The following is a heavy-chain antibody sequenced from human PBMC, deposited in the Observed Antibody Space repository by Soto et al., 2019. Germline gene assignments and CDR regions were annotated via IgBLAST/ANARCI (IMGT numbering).Heavy chain of an antibody. CDR1: GFTFSSYA. D-gene: IGHD3-3*01. CDR2: ISSNGGST. J-gene: IGHJ5*02. CDR3: VKGNAIFGVAISKNWFGP. V-gene: IGHV3-64D*08. Sequence: GGSLRLSCSASGFTFSSYAMHWFRQAPGKGLEYVSAISSNGGSTYYADSVKGRFTISRDNSKNTLYLQMSSLRAEDTAVYYCVKGNAIFGVAISKNWFGPWGQGTLVTVSS.